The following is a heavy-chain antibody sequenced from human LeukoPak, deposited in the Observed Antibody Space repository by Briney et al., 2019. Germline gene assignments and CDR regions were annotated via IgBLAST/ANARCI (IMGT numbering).Heavy chain of an antibody. V-gene: IGHV3-23*01. D-gene: IGHD3/OR15-3a*01. Sequence: PGGSLRLSCAASGSSVSRNYMSWVRQAPGKGLEWVSGIRGSGETTYYAESVKGRFIIQRDNSKNTLYLQMNSLRAEDTALYYCAKDLSSGTGRGFDYWGQGTLVTVSS. CDR1: GSSVSRNY. CDR3: AKDLSSGTGRGFDY. J-gene: IGHJ4*02. CDR2: IRGSGETT.